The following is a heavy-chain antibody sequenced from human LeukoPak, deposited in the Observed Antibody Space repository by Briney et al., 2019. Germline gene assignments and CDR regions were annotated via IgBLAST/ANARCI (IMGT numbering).Heavy chain of an antibody. V-gene: IGHV4-4*02. CDR3: ARGPTLYSSSWYFQH. J-gene: IGHJ1*01. CDR2: IYHSGSI. CDR1: GGSISSSNW. Sequence: MPSGTLSLTCAVSGGSISSSNWWSWVRQPPGKGLEWIGEIYHSGSINYNPSLKSRVTISVDKSKNQFSLKLSSVTAADTAVYYYARGPTLYSSSWYFQHWGQGTLVTVSS. D-gene: IGHD6-13*01.